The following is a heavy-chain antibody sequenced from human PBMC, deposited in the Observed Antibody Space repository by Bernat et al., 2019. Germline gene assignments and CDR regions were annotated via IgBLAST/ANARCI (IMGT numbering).Heavy chain of an antibody. J-gene: IGHJ4*02. Sequence: QVQLVQSGAEVKKPGASVKVSCKASGYTFTSYGISWVRQAPGQGLEWMGWISAYNGNTNYAQKLQGRVTMTTDTSTSTAYMELSSLRSDDTAVDYCARATTAYYASRVSPDLGYWGQGTLVTVSS. CDR2: ISAYNGNT. CDR3: ARATTAYYASRVSPDLGY. CDR1: GYTFTSYG. D-gene: IGHD3-22*01. V-gene: IGHV1-18*01.